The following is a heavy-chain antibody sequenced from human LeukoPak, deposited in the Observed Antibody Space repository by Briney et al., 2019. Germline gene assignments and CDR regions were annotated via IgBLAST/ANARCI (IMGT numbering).Heavy chain of an antibody. V-gene: IGHV4-34*01. CDR1: GGSFSGYY. J-gene: IGHJ4*02. D-gene: IGHD3-10*01. Sequence: SETLSLTCAGYGGSFSGYYWSWIRQPPGEGLEWIGEINHSGSNNYNPSLKSRVTISVDTSKNQFSLKLSSVTAADTAVYYCASRAITMVRAEDYWGQGTLVTVSS. CDR3: ASRAITMVRAEDY. CDR2: INHSGSN.